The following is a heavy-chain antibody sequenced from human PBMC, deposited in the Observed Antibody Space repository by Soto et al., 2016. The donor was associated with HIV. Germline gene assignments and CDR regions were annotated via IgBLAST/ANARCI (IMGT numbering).Heavy chain of an antibody. CDR3: ARGGIYDGSQSYPSDY. J-gene: IGHJ4*02. V-gene: IGHV3-11*05. Sequence: QVQLVESGGGLVKPGGSLRLSCAASGFTFSDYYMSWIRQPPGKGLEWVSYISSSSYSNYADSLKGRFTISRDNTKNLLYLQINNLRAEDTAMYYCARGGIYDGSQSYPSDYWGQGTLVTVSS. CDR2: ISSSSYS. CDR1: GFTFSDYY. D-gene: IGHD3-10*01.